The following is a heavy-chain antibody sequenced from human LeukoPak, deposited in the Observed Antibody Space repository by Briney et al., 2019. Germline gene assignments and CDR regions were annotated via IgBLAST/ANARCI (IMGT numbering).Heavy chain of an antibody. CDR2: IRTNTGSP. Sequence: GASVKVSCRASGYTFTTYAINWVRQAPGQGLEYMGWIRTNTGSPTYAQGFTGRFVFSLDTSVNTAYLQISNLKAEDTAVYYCAKDLDSAAFDIWGQGTMVTVSS. D-gene: IGHD2-15*01. V-gene: IGHV7-4-1*02. J-gene: IGHJ3*02. CDR3: AKDLDSAAFDI. CDR1: GYTFTTYA.